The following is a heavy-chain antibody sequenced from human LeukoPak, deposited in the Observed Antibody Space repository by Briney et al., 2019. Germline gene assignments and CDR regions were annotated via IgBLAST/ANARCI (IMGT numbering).Heavy chain of an antibody. CDR2: IYYSGST. V-gene: IGHV4-59*01. J-gene: IGHJ5*02. Sequence: SETLSLTCTVSGGSISSYYWSWIRQPPGKGLEWIGYIYYSGSTNYNPSLKSRVTISVDTSKNQFSLKLSSVTAADTAVYYCARDRFRITIFGVVILNWFDPWGQGTLVTVSS. D-gene: IGHD3-3*01. CDR1: GGSISSYY. CDR3: ARDRFRITIFGVVILNWFDP.